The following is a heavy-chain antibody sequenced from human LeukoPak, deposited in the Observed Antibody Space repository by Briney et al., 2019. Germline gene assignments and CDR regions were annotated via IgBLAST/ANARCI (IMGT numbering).Heavy chain of an antibody. CDR2: IYSAGGT. J-gene: IGHJ5*02. Sequence: PGGSLRLSCAASGITVSNNYMSWVRRAAGKGLEWVALIYSAGGTYYADSVKGRFTISRDNSKNTLHLQMNSLRAEDTAVYYCVRNSGELGAWGQGTLVTVSS. V-gene: IGHV3-53*01. D-gene: IGHD2-21*01. CDR1: GITVSNNY. CDR3: VRNSGELGA.